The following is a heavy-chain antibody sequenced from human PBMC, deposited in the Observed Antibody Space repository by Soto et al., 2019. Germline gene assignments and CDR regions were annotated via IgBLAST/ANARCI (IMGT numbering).Heavy chain of an antibody. CDR2: IIPIFGTA. D-gene: IGHD6-6*01. CDR3: ARSSIAARLGYYYYGMDV. J-gene: IGHJ6*02. Sequence: ASVKVSCKASGGTFSSYAISWVRQAPGQGLEWMGGIIPIFGTANYAQKFQGRVTITADESTSTAYMELSSLRSEDTAVYYCARSSIAARLGYYYYGMDVWGQGTMVTVSS. CDR1: GGTFSSYA. V-gene: IGHV1-69*13.